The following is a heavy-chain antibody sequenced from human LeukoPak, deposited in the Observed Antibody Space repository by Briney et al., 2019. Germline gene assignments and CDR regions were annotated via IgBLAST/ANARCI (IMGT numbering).Heavy chain of an antibody. CDR2: LCSGGDT. V-gene: IGHV3-66*01. Sequence: GGSLRLSCAVSGFIVSSDYMSWVRQAPGKRLEWVSGLCSGGDTYYADSVKGRFTISRDNAKNSLYLQMNSLRAEDTAVYYCARDGELWFGELLVYWGQGTLVTVSS. CDR1: GFIVSSDY. CDR3: ARDGELWFGELLVY. J-gene: IGHJ4*02. D-gene: IGHD3-10*01.